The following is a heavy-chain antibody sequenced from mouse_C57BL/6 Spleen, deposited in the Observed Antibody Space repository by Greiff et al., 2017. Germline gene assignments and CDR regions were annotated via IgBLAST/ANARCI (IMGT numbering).Heavy chain of an antibody. J-gene: IGHJ3*01. V-gene: IGHV5-4*03. Sequence: EVKLMESGGGLVKPGGSLKLSCAASGFTFSSYAMSWVRQTPEKRLEWVATISDGGSYTYYPDNVKGRFTISRDNAKNNLYLQMSHLKSEDTAMYYCARGIYYGNSAWFAYWGQGTLVTVSA. CDR2: ISDGGSYT. CDR1: GFTFSSYA. D-gene: IGHD2-1*01. CDR3: ARGIYYGNSAWFAY.